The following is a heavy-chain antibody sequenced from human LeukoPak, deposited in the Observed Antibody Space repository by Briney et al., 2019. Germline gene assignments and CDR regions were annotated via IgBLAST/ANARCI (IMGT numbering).Heavy chain of an antibody. CDR3: SRGSAVDALHI. J-gene: IGHJ3*02. CDR1: GDSISNGGYY. V-gene: IGHV4-31*03. D-gene: IGHD6-13*01. Sequence: SQTLPLTCTVSGDSISNGGYYWSWIRQRPGEGLEWIGYIYYSGSTYYNPSLKSRVIISVDTSKNHFSLKLTSVTAADTAVYYCSRGSAVDALHIWGQGTMVTVSS. CDR2: IYYSGST.